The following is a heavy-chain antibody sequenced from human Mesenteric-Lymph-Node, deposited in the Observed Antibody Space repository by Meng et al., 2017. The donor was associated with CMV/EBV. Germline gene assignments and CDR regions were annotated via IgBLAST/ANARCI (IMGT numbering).Heavy chain of an antibody. J-gene: IGHJ4*02. V-gene: IGHV4-39*01. Sequence: SQTLSLTCAVSGGSVSSSSYYWTWIRQSPGKGLEWIGTIYYSESPAYNSSLQSRVTISADTSKNQFSLKLSSVTAADTAVYYCARHIPPDFWGQGTLVTVSS. CDR3: ARHIPPDF. CDR2: IYYSESP. CDR1: GGSVSSSSYY.